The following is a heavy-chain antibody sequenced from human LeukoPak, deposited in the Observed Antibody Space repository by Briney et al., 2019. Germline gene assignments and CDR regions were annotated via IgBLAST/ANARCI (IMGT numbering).Heavy chain of an antibody. J-gene: IGHJ4*02. CDR2: INPSGGST. CDR1: GYTFTSYY. Sequence: ASVKVSCKASGYTFTSYYMHWVRQAPGQGLEWMGIINPSGGSTNYAQKFQGRVTMTRDTSISTAYMELSRLRSDDTAVYYCARIRRQNSTASGYWGQGTLVTVSS. D-gene: IGHD6-13*01. CDR3: ARIRRQNSTASGY. V-gene: IGHV1-2*02.